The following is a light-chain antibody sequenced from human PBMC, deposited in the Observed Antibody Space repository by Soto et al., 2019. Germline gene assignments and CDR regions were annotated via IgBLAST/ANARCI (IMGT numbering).Light chain of an antibody. CDR3: QQFSA. J-gene: IGKJ1*01. CDR2: GVS. V-gene: IGKV3-20*01. Sequence: EIVLTQSPGTLSLSPGERATLSCRTGQSVSGNYLIWYQQKPGQPPRLLIYGVSSRATGIPDRFSGSGSGTDFTPTISRLEPEDFAVYYCQQFSAFGQGTKVELK. CDR1: QSVSGNY.